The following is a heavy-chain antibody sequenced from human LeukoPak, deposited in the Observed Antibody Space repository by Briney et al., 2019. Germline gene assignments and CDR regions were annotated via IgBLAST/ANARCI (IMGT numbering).Heavy chain of an antibody. Sequence: SETLSLTCTVSGYSISSTFSWGWIRQPPGKGLEWIGSIYNSGSTYYNPSLKSRVTMSVDTSKHQFSLKLNSVTAADTAVYYCARDRDLRWFYYWGQGTLVTVSS. V-gene: IGHV4-38-2*02. CDR2: IYNSGST. J-gene: IGHJ4*02. D-gene: IGHD2-21*01. CDR1: GYSISSTFS. CDR3: ARDRDLRWFYY.